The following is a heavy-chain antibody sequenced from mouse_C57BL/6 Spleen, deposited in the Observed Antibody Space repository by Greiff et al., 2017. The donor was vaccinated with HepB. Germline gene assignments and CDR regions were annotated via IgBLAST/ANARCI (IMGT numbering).Heavy chain of an antibody. V-gene: IGHV1-81*01. D-gene: IGHD2-1*01. J-gene: IGHJ1*03. CDR1: GYTFTSYG. CDR2: IYPRSGNT. CDR3: ARADLLWYFDV. Sequence: QVQLQQSGAELARPGASVKLSCKASGYTFTSYGISWVKQRTGQGLEWIGEIYPRSGNTYYNEKFKGKATLTADKSSSTAYMELRSLTSEDSAVYFCARADLLWYFDVWGTGTTVTVSS.